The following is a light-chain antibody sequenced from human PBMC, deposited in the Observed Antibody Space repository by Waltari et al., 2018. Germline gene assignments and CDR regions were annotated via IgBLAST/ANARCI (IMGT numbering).Light chain of an antibody. CDR2: QDS. J-gene: IGLJ2*01. Sequence: SYELTQPPSVSVSPGQTASITCSGDKLGAKYDCWYQKKPGQSPVLVIYQDSKRPSGIPERFSGSNSGNTATLTISGTQAMDEADYYCQAWDSSTAVFGGGTKLTVL. V-gene: IGLV3-1*01. CDR1: KLGAKY. CDR3: QAWDSSTAV.